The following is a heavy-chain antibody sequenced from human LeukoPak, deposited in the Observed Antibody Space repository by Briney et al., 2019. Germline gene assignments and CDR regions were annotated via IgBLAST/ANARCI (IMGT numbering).Heavy chain of an antibody. V-gene: IGHV4-4*07. D-gene: IGHD3-9*01. CDR2: IYTSGST. J-gene: IGHJ3*02. CDR1: GGSISSYY. CDR3: ARDWSHYYDILTGDAFDI. Sequence: PSETLSLTCTVSGGSISSYYWSWIRQPAGKGLEWIGRIYTSGSTNYNPSLKSRVTMSVDTSKNQFSLKLSSVTAADTAVHYCARDWSHYYDILTGDAFDIWGQGTMVTVSS.